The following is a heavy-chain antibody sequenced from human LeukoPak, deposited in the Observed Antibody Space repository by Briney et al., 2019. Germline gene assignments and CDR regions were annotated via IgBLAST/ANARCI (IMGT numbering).Heavy chain of an antibody. Sequence: PGGSLRLSCAASGFTFSNAWMSWVRQAPGKGLEWVGRIISKAGGETTDYAAPVKGRFTISRDDSRNTVYLQMKSPKTEDTAVYYRCTHHTASSCIYWGQGTLVIVSS. V-gene: IGHV3-15*01. CDR3: CTHHTASSCIY. D-gene: IGHD6-13*01. CDR2: IISKAGGETT. J-gene: IGHJ4*02. CDR1: GFTFSNAW.